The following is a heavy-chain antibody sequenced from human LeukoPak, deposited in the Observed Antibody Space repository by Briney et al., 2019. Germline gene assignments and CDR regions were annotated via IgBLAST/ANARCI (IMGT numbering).Heavy chain of an antibody. D-gene: IGHD4-11*01. CDR1: GGSISSGGYY. V-gene: IGHV4-31*03. Sequence: PSQTLSLTCTVSGGSISSGGYYWSWIRQHPGKGLEWIGYIYYSGSTYYNPSLKSRVTISVDTSKNQFSLKLSSVTAADTAVYYCARDLINYGLYGYWGQGTLVTVSS. CDR2: IYYSGST. J-gene: IGHJ4*02. CDR3: ARDLINYGLYGY.